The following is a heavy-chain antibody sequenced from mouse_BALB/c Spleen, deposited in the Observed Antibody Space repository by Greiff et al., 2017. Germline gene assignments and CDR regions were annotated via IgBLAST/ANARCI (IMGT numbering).Heavy chain of an antibody. V-gene: IGHV1S81*02. CDR2: INPSNGGT. Sequence: QVHVKQSGAELVKPGASVKLSCKASGYTFTSYYMYWVKQRPGQGLEWIGEINPSNGGTNFNEKFKSKATLTVDKSSSTAYMQLSSLTSEDSAVYYCTRGGLLRNWFAYWGQGTLVTVSA. D-gene: IGHD2-3*01. CDR3: TRGGLLRNWFAY. CDR1: GYTFTSYY. J-gene: IGHJ3*01.